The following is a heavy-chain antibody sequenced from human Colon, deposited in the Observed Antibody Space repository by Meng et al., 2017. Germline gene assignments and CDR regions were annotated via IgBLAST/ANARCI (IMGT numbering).Heavy chain of an antibody. Sequence: QVHLVQAGAEVKKPAASVRDSCKASGYIFTTYVISWVRQAPGEGLEWMGWISAYNGNTNSAQKFQDRVTMTTDTSTNTAYMELRSLRSDDTAMYYCARDRQWLGSDYWGQGTLVTVSS. J-gene: IGHJ4*02. CDR2: ISAYNGNT. CDR1: GYIFTTYV. V-gene: IGHV1-18*01. D-gene: IGHD6-19*01. CDR3: ARDRQWLGSDY.